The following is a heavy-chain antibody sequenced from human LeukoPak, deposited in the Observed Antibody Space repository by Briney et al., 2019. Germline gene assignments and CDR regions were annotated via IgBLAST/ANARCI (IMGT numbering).Heavy chain of an antibody. V-gene: IGHV3-23*01. CDR3: AKTNGYYDY. CDR1: GFTFSNFG. D-gene: IGHD3-22*01. CDR2: ISGGGDTT. J-gene: IGHJ4*02. Sequence: GGSLRLSCAASGFTFSNFGMSWVRQAPGRGLEWVSGISGGGDTTYYAESVKGRFTISRDNSKNTLFLQINSLSAEDTAVYYCAKTNGYYDYWGQGTLVAVSS.